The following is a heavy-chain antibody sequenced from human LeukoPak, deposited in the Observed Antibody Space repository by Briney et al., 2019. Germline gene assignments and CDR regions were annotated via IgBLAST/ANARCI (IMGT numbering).Heavy chain of an antibody. V-gene: IGHV3-30*02. CDR1: GFTFSSYG. CDR2: IRYDGSNK. J-gene: IGHJ4*02. D-gene: IGHD3-3*01. CDR3: AKDLYGPLPTIFVGYFDY. Sequence: GGSLRLSCAASGFTFSSYGMHWVRQAPGKGLEWVAFIRYDGSNKYYADSVKGRFTISRDNSKNTLYLQMNSLRAEDTAVYYCAKDLYGPLPTIFVGYFDYWGQGTLVTVSS.